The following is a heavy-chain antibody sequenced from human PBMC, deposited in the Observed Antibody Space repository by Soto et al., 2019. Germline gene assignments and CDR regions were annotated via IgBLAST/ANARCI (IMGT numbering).Heavy chain of an antibody. Sequence: SETLSLTCAVYGGSFSGYYWSWIRQPPGKGLEWIGEINHSGSTNYNPSLKSRVTISVDTSKNQFSLKLSSVTAADTAVYYCARVGRVWSTIFGVVIIYYYYGMDVWGQGTTV. CDR2: INHSGST. J-gene: IGHJ6*01. CDR3: ARVGRVWSTIFGVVIIYYYYGMDV. CDR1: GGSFSGYY. D-gene: IGHD3-3*01. V-gene: IGHV4-34*01.